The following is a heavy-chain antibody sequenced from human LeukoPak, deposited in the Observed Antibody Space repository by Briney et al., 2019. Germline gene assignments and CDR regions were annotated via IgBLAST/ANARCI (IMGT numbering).Heavy chain of an antibody. CDR2: TYYRSKWYN. Sequence: SQTLSLTCAISGDSVSSNSAAWNWIRQSPLRGLEWLGRTYYRSKWYNDYAVSVQSRITINPDTSKNQFSLQLNSVTPEDTAVYYCARDEGGRYCSGSDYGMDVWGQGTTVTVSS. CDR3: ARDEGGRYCSGSDYGMDV. CDR1: GDSVSSNSAA. V-gene: IGHV6-1*01. D-gene: IGHD2-15*01. J-gene: IGHJ6*02.